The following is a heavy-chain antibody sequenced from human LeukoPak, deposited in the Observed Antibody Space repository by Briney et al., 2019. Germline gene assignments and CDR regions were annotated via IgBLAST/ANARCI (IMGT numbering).Heavy chain of an antibody. Sequence: GGSLRLSCAASGFTFSSYGMHWVRRAPGKGLEWVAVISYDGSNKYYADSVKGRFTISRDNSKNTLYLQINSLRAENTAVYYCGKNGIQLGLDVFDIWGKGTMVTV. D-gene: IGHD5-18*01. CDR1: GFTFSSYG. J-gene: IGHJ3*02. CDR2: ISYDGSNK. CDR3: GKNGIQLGLDVFDI. V-gene: IGHV3-30*18.